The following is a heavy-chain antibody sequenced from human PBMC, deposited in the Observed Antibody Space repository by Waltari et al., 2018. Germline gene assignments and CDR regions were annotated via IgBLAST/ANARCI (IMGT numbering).Heavy chain of an antibody. CDR1: GGTFSSYA. CDR2: IIPIFGTA. CDR3: ASYSSSWHHNYYYYMDV. D-gene: IGHD6-13*01. J-gene: IGHJ6*03. V-gene: IGHV1-69*13. Sequence: QVQLVQSGAEVKKPGSSVKVSCKASGGTFSSYAISWVRQAPGKGLEWMGRIIPIFGTANYAQKFQGRVTITADKSTSTAYMELSSLRSEDTAVYYCASYSSSWHHNYYYYMDVWGKGTTVTISS.